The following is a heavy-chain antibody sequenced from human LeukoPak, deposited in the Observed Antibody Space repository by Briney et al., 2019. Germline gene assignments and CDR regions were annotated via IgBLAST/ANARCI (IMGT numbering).Heavy chain of an antibody. CDR3: ARDPSGNLYFDY. V-gene: IGHV3-53*01. J-gene: IGHJ4*02. D-gene: IGHD6-19*01. CDR1: GFTFSIHW. Sequence: GGSLRLSCAASGFTFSIHWMTWVRQAPGKGLEWVSVLHTGGRTFYADSVMGRFTISTDNSKNTLFLQMNSLRAEDTAVYYCARDPSGNLYFDYWGQGALVTVSS. CDR2: LHTGGRT.